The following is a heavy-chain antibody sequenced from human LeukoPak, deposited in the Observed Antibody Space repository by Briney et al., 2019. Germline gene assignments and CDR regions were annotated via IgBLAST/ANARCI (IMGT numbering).Heavy chain of an antibody. J-gene: IGHJ4*02. D-gene: IGHD4-11*01. CDR1: GGSFTDYY. V-gene: IGHV4-34*01. CDR2: ISHSGNT. CDR3: ARGSRLPLDY. Sequence: SETLSLTCAVYGGSFTDYYWSWIRQFPGKGLEWIGEISHSGNTNLNPSLESRVTISMGTSNYQFSLKLTSVTAADTAVYHCARGSRLPLDYWGQGSLVTVSS.